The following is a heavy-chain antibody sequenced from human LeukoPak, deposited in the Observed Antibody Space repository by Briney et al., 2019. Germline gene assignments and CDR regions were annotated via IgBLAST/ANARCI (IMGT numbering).Heavy chain of an antibody. Sequence: SETLSLTCAVYGGSFSGYYWSWIRQPPGKGLEWIGEINHSGSTNYNPSLKSRVTISVDTSKNQFSLKLSSVTAADTAVYYCARLTVDYGDYVTDYYYYGMDVWGQGTTVTVSS. J-gene: IGHJ6*02. CDR2: INHSGST. CDR1: GGSFSGYY. CDR3: ARLTVDYGDYVTDYYYYGMDV. D-gene: IGHD4-17*01. V-gene: IGHV4-34*01.